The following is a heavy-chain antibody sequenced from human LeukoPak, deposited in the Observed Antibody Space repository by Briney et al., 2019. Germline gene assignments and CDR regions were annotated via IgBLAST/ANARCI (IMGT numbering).Heavy chain of an antibody. V-gene: IGHV4-34*01. CDR3: AKSNGYGLVYI. J-gene: IGHJ3*02. CDR2: INHSGST. D-gene: IGHD3-10*01. Sequence: PSETLSLACAVYGGSFSAYYWSWIRQPPGKGLEWIGEINHSGSTNYNPSLKSRVTISRDTSRNQFSLKLNPVTAAVTAVYYCAKSNGYGLVYIWGQGTMVTVSS. CDR1: GGSFSAYY.